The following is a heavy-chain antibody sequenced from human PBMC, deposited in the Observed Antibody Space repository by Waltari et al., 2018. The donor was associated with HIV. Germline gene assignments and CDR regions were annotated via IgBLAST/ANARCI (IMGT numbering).Heavy chain of an antibody. D-gene: IGHD3-3*01. CDR3: VAGYYGRGDY. Sequence: QLQLQESGPGLVKPSETLSLTCTVSGGSFSTSSYYWGWIRQPPGKGREWIGSVYYSGSSYYNPSLKSRVTISVDTSKNQFSLKLSSVIAADTAVYYCVAGYYGRGDYWGQGTLVTVSS. CDR2: VYYSGSS. J-gene: IGHJ4*02. V-gene: IGHV4-39*01. CDR1: GGSFSTSSYY.